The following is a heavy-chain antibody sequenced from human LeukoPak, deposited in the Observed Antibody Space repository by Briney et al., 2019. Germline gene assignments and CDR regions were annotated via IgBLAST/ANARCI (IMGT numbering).Heavy chain of an antibody. D-gene: IGHD4-11*01. CDR2: IFYSGST. V-gene: IGHV4-39*01. J-gene: IGHJ4*02. CDR1: GGSISSGTYY. CDR3: ARHESSYSNYYPYFDS. Sequence: PSETLSLTCTVSGGSISSGTYYWAWIRQPPGKGLEWIGSIFYSGSTYYNPSLKSRVTISVYTSKNQFSLRLSSVTAADTAVFYCARHESSYSNYYPYFDSGGQGTLVTVSS.